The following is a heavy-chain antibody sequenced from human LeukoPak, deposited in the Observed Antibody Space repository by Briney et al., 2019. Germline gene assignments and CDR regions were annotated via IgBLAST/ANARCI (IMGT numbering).Heavy chain of an antibody. CDR2: ISSSGSGGNT. V-gene: IGHV3-23*01. Sequence: GSLRLSCAASGVTLSTYAMSWARQAPGRGLEWVSGISSSGSGGNTYYADSVKGRFTISRDSSKNTLCLQMNSLRAEDTAVYYCAKAALMTTVVTPYDYWGQGTLVTVSS. CDR3: AKAALMTTVVTPYDY. J-gene: IGHJ4*02. D-gene: IGHD4-23*01. CDR1: GVTLSTYA.